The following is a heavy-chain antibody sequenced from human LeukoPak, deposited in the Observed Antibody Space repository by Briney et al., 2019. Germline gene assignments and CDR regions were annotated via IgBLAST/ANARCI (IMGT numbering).Heavy chain of an antibody. CDR2: IYYSGST. CDR1: GGSISSSSYY. Sequence: PSETLSLTCTVSGGSISSSSYYWGWIRQPPRKGLEWIGSIYYSGSTYYNPSLKSRVTISVDTSKNQFSLKLSSVTAADTAVYYCASFCGAAAGTVPNKGYWGQGTLVTVSS. CDR3: ASFCGAAAGTVPNKGY. D-gene: IGHD6-13*01. J-gene: IGHJ4*02. V-gene: IGHV4-39*07.